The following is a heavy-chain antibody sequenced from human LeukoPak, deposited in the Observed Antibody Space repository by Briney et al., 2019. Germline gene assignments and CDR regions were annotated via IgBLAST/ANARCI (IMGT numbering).Heavy chain of an antibody. J-gene: IGHJ4*02. D-gene: IGHD3-10*01. CDR3: AGTSGSYYLLYY. V-gene: IGHV4-59*08. CDR2: IYYSGST. Sequence: SETLSLTCTVSGGSISSYYWSWIRQPPGKGLEWIGYIYYSGSTNYNPSLKSRVTISVDTSKNQFSLKLSSVTAADTAVYYCAGTSGSYYLLYYWGQGTLVTVSS. CDR1: GGSISSYY.